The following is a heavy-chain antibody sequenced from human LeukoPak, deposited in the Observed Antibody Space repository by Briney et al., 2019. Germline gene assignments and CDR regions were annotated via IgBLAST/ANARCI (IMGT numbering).Heavy chain of an antibody. V-gene: IGHV4-34*01. CDR2: INHSGST. CDR1: GGSFSGYY. D-gene: IGHD2/OR15-2a*01. Sequence: SETLSLTCAVYGGSFSGYYWSWIRQPPGKGLEWIGEINHSGSTNYNPSLKSRVTISVDTSKNQFSLKLSSVTAADTAVYYCARSDFLVGPQDAFDIWGQGTVVTVSS. CDR3: ARSDFLVGPQDAFDI. J-gene: IGHJ3*02.